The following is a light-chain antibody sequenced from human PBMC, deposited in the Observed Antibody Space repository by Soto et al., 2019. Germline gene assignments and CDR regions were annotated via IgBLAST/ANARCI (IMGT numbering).Light chain of an antibody. V-gene: IGLV1-40*01. CDR3: QSYDNSLSVYV. Sequence: QSVLTQPPSVSGAPGQRVTISCTGSSSNIGAHYDVHWYQQLPGTAPKLLIYGNSNRPSGVPDRFSGSKSGTSASLAITGLQTEVEADYYCQSYDNSLSVYVFGIGTKLTVL. CDR2: GNS. J-gene: IGLJ1*01. CDR1: SSNIGAHYD.